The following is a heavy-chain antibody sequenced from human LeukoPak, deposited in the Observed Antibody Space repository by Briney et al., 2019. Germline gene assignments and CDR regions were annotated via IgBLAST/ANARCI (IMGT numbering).Heavy chain of an antibody. CDR1: GGSFSGYY. Sequence: PSETLSLTCAVYGGSFSGYYWSWIRQPPGKGLEWIGYIYYSGSTNYNPSLKSRVTISVDTSKNQFSLKLSSVTAADTAVYYCARDGVDSYGSYYYYGMDVWGQGTTVTVSS. D-gene: IGHD5-18*01. V-gene: IGHV4-59*01. J-gene: IGHJ6*02. CDR2: IYYSGST. CDR3: ARDGVDSYGSYYYYGMDV.